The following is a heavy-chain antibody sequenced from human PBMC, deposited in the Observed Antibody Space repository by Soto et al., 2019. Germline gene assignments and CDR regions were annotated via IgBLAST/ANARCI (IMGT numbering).Heavy chain of an antibody. D-gene: IGHD4-4*01. CDR2: ISTWDGDT. V-gene: IGHV1-18*01. J-gene: IGHJ5*02. CDR1: GYTFSSHG. CDR3: ARDYTVTREDCFDP. Sequence: QVQLVQSGAEVKKPGASVKVSCKPSGYTFSSHGLSWVRQAPGQGLEWLGWISTWDGDTNYAQKFKGRVTMNTDRATSTAYMELKSLRSDDTAVYYCARDYTVTREDCFDPWGQGTLVTVSS.